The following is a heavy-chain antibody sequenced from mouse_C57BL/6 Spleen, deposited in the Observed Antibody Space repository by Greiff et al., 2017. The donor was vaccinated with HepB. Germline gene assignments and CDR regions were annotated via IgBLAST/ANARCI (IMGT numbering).Heavy chain of an antibody. CDR3: ERGRLRGAMDY. Sequence: QVQLQQSGAELVKPGASVKMSCKASGYTFTSYWIPWVKQRPGQGLEWIGDIYPGSGSTNYNEKFKSKATMTVATSSSTAYMQLRSLTAEDSAVYYGERGRLRGAMDYWGQGTSVTVAS. CDR2: IYPGSGST. J-gene: IGHJ4*01. CDR1: GYTFTSYW. D-gene: IGHD1-1*01. V-gene: IGHV1-55*01.